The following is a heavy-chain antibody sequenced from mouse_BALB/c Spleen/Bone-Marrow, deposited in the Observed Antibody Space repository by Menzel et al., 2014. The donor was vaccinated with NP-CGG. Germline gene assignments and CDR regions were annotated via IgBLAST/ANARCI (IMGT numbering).Heavy chain of an antibody. CDR1: RFTFSTFG. Sequence: EVRRVVSGGGFVQPGGSRKLSCTVSRFTFSTFGIHWFRQAPEKGLEWVASISRDRNITYFVDTVKGRFTISRDNPASTLFLQSTSLGSEDPAIYYCARENYYVMVNWDQGISVTISS. V-gene: IGHV5-17*02. CDR3: ARENYYVMVN. CDR2: ISRDRNIT. J-gene: IGHJ4*01.